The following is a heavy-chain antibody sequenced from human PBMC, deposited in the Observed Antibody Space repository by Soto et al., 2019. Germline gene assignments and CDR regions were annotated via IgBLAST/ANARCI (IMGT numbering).Heavy chain of an antibody. V-gene: IGHV4-61*01. Sequence: PSETLSLTCTVSGGSVRSDSFYWSWIRQPPGKGLEWIAFIYHSGSTNYNPSLNSRVTISVDTSKNRFSLKLTSVTAADTAIYYCAREDSYGWSGESLDVWGQGTTVTVSS. CDR2: IYHSGST. CDR1: GGSVRSDSFY. J-gene: IGHJ6*02. D-gene: IGHD6-19*01. CDR3: AREDSYGWSGESLDV.